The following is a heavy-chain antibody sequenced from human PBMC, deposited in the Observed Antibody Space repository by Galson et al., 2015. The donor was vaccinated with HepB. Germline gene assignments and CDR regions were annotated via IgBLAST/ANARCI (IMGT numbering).Heavy chain of an antibody. J-gene: IGHJ4*02. D-gene: IGHD3-22*01. CDR2: FDPEDGET. V-gene: IGHV1-24*01. CDR3: ATHYYDSSGYYDFDY. CDR1: GYTLTELS. Sequence: SVKVSCKVSGYTLTELSMHWVRQAPGKGLEWMGGFDPEDGETIYAQKFQGRVTMTEDTSTDTAYMELSSLRSEDTAVYYCATHYYDSSGYYDFDYWGQGTLVTVSS.